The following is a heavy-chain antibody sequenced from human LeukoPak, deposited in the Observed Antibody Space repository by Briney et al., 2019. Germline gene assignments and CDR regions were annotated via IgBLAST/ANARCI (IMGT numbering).Heavy chain of an antibody. Sequence: GRSLRLSCAASGFTFDDYAVHWVRQAPGKGLEWVSGISWNSGSIGYADSVKGRFTISRDNAKNSLYLQMNSLRAEDTALYYCAKDDGAAAGGVYWGQGTLVTVSS. D-gene: IGHD6-13*01. CDR1: GFTFDDYA. J-gene: IGHJ1*01. CDR3: AKDDGAAAGGVY. V-gene: IGHV3-9*01. CDR2: ISWNSGSI.